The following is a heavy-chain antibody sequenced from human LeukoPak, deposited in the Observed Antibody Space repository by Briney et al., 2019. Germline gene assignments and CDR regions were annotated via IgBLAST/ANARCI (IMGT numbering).Heavy chain of an antibody. J-gene: IGHJ4*02. CDR1: GFTFSSYG. Sequence: GGSLRLSCAASGFTFSSYGMHWVRQAPGKGLEWVAVIWYDGSNKYYADSVKGRFTISRDNSKNTLYLRMNSLRAEDTAVYYCARDTRGYSGYDLGYWGQGTLVTVSS. D-gene: IGHD5-12*01. V-gene: IGHV3-33*01. CDR3: ARDTRGYSGYDLGY. CDR2: IWYDGSNK.